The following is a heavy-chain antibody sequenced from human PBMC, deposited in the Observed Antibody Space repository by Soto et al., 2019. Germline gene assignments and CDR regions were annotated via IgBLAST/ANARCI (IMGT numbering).Heavy chain of an antibody. Sequence: PGGSLRLSCAASGFTFSSYGMHWVRQAPGKGLEWVSAISGSGGSTYYADSVKGRFTISRDNSKNTLYLQMNSLRAEDTAVYYCAKVNRLEGSGSYSSWYYYGMDVWGQGTTVTVSS. V-gene: IGHV3-23*01. D-gene: IGHD1-26*01. CDR3: AKVNRLEGSGSYSSWYYYGMDV. CDR2: ISGSGGST. J-gene: IGHJ6*02. CDR1: GFTFSSYG.